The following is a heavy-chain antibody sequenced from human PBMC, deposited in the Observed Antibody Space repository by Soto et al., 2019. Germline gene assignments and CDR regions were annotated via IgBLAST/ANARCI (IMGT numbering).Heavy chain of an antibody. CDR1: GVTMSYGGYS. D-gene: IGHD6-13*01. Sequence: SETLSLTCSVSGVTMSYGGYSWSWIRQSPGKGLEWLGYISHPETTYYNPSFKSRLSLSIDRTRNQFSLRLSSMTAADTAVYYCARATPGFSSSWYQGTVPFDPWGQGTLVTVSS. CDR2: ISHPETT. V-gene: IGHV4-30-2*06. J-gene: IGHJ5*02. CDR3: ARATPGFSSSWYQGTVPFDP.